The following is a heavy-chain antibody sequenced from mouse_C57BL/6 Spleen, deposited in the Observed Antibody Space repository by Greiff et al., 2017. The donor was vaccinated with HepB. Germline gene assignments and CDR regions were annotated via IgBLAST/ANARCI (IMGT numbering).Heavy chain of an antibody. Sequence: QVQLQQPGAELVKPGASVKLSCKASGYTFTSYWMHWVKQRPGQGLEWIGMIHPNSGSTNYNEKFKSKATLTVDKSSSTAYMQLSSLTSEDSAVYYCANRITTLVTTLPLFAYWGQGTLVTVSS. CDR1: GYTFTSYW. CDR3: ANRITTLVTTLPLFAY. J-gene: IGHJ3*01. V-gene: IGHV1-64*01. CDR2: IHPNSGST. D-gene: IGHD1-1*01.